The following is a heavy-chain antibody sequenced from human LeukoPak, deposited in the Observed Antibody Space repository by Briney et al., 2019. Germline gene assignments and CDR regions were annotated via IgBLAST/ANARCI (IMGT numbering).Heavy chain of an antibody. Sequence: ASVKVSCKASGYTFTSYGISWVRQAPGQGLEWMGWISTYNGNTNYAQKVQGRVTMTTDTSTSTAYMELRSLRSDDTAVYYCERGLRFMEWFTNDAFDIWGQGTMVTVSS. CDR1: GYTFTSYG. J-gene: IGHJ3*02. D-gene: IGHD3-3*01. CDR3: ERGLRFMEWFTNDAFDI. V-gene: IGHV1-18*01. CDR2: ISTYNGNT.